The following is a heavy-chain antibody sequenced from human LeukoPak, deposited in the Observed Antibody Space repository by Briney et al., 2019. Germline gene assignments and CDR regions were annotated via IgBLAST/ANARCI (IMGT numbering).Heavy chain of an antibody. CDR1: GGSISSYY. Sequence: SETLSLTCTVSGGSISSYYWSWIRQPAGKGLEWIGRIYTSGSTNYNPSLKSRVTMSVDTSKNQFSLKLSSVTAADTAVYYCARGTYYYDSSGYRGPGIFDYWGQGTLVTVSS. J-gene: IGHJ4*02. CDR3: ARGTYYYDSSGYRGPGIFDY. D-gene: IGHD3-22*01. CDR2: IYTSGST. V-gene: IGHV4-4*07.